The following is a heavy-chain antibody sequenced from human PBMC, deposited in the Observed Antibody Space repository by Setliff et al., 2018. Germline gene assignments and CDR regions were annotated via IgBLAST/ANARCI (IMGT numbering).Heavy chain of an antibody. CDR2: LYPNGNT. J-gene: IGHJ4*02. CDR3: ARRDGSIIYREFFDY. Sequence: KTSETLSLTCTVSGGSTNNYHWTWIRQPAGKGLEWIGRLYPNGNTNYNPSLKRRVNMSADSSKNNLSLRLKYVTAADTAVYYCARRDGSIIYREFFDYWGQGALVTVSS. V-gene: IGHV4-4*07. D-gene: IGHD3-10*01. CDR1: GGSTNNYH.